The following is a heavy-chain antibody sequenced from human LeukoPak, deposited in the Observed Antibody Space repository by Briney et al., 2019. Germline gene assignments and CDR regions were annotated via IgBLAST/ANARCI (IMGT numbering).Heavy chain of an antibody. D-gene: IGHD6-19*01. V-gene: IGHV4-34*01. CDR1: GGSFSGYY. J-gene: IGHJ4*02. CDR2: INYSGST. Sequence: SETLSLTCAVYGGSFSGYYWSWIRQPPGKGLEWIGEINYSGSTNYNPSLKSRVTISVDTSKNQFSLKLSSVTAADTAVYYCARGRWIAVAGQYYFDYWGQGTLVTVSS. CDR3: ARGRWIAVAGQYYFDY.